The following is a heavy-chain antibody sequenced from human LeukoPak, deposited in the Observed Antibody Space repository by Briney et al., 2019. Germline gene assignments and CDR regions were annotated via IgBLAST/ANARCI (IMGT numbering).Heavy chain of an antibody. Sequence: PGGSLRLSCAASGFTFSSYAMSWVRQAPGKGLEWVSAISGSGGSTYYADSVKGRFTISRDNSKNTPYLQMNSLRAEDTAVYYCGRYYYGSGSGLDVWGQGTTVTVSS. CDR1: GFTFSSYA. V-gene: IGHV3-23*01. D-gene: IGHD3-10*01. CDR2: ISGSGGST. CDR3: GRYYYGSGSGLDV. J-gene: IGHJ6*02.